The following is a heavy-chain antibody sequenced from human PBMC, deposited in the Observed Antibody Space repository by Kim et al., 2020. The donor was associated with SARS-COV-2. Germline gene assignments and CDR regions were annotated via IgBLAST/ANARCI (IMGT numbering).Heavy chain of an antibody. CDR2: SGST. V-gene: IGHV4-34*01. J-gene: IGHJ4*02. Sequence: SGSTNANPSLKSRVTISVDTSKNQFSLKLSSVTAADTAVYYCARGRGFDYWGQGTLVTVSS. CDR3: ARGRGFDY.